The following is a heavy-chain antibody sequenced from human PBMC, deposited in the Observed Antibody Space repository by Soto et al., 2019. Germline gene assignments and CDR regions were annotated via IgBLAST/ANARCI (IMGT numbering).Heavy chain of an antibody. CDR1: GGTFSSYA. CDR2: IIPIFGTA. Sequence: SVKVSCKASGGTFSSYATSWVRQAPGQGLEWMGGIIPIFGTANYAQKFQGRVTITADESTSTAYMELSSLISEDTAVYYCARDAYYYDSSSAYWGQGTLVTVSS. V-gene: IGHV1-69*13. CDR3: ARDAYYYDSSSAY. J-gene: IGHJ4*02. D-gene: IGHD3-22*01.